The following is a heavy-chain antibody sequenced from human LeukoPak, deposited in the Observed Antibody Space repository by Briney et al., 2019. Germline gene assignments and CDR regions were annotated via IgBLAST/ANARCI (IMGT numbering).Heavy chain of an antibody. V-gene: IGHV4-61*01. CDR1: GGSISSSSYY. Sequence: SETLSLTCTVSGGSISSSSYYWNWIRQPPGKGLEWIGYIYYSGSTNYNPPLESPVIISLDTSKKQFSLKLSSVTAADTAVYYCAKARTSGFIFDYWGQGTLVTVSS. CDR2: IYYSGST. CDR3: AKARTSGFIFDY. D-gene: IGHD6-19*01. J-gene: IGHJ4*02.